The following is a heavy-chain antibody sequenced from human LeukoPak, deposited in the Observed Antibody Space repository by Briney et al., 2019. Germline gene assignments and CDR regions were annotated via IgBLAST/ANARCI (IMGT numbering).Heavy chain of an antibody. V-gene: IGHV3-21*01. CDR3: ARDPYSGNYGNYYYYYMDV. CDR2: ITSSGTYI. CDR1: EFTFSSYA. J-gene: IGHJ6*03. D-gene: IGHD1-26*01. Sequence: GGSLRLSCVASEFTFSSYAMSWVRQAPGRALEWVSSITSSGTYIFYADSVKGRFTISRDNAKNSLYLQMNSLGPEDTAVYYCARDPYSGNYGNYYYYYMDVWGKGTTVTISS.